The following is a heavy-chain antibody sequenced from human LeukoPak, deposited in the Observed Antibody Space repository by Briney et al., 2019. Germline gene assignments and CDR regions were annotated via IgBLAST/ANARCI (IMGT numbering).Heavy chain of an antibody. CDR3: ARWGRRGVTRRGGYYGMDV. D-gene: IGHD3-10*01. CDR2: INHSGST. V-gene: IGHV4-34*01. Sequence: TSETLSLTCAVYGGSFSGYYWSWIRQPPGKGLEWIGEINHSGSTNYNPSLKSRVTISVDTSKNQFSLKLSSVTAADTAVYYCARWGRRGVTRRGGYYGMDVWGKGTTVTVSS. J-gene: IGHJ6*04. CDR1: GGSFSGYY.